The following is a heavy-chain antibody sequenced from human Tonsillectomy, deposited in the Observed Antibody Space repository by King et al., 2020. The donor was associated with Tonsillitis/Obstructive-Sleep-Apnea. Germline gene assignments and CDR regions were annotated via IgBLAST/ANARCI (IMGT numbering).Heavy chain of an antibody. D-gene: IGHD2-15*01. V-gene: IGHV3-33*01. CDR1: GFTFTKSG. J-gene: IGHJ2*01. CDR3: ASYSRFFDL. CDR2: IWYDGSNK. Sequence: VQLVESGGGVVQPGRSLRLSCAASGFTFTKSGMHWVRQAPGKGLEWVALIWYDGSNKYYTDSVKGRFTISRDNSKNTLYLQMNSLRAEDTAVYYCASYSRFFDLWGRGPLVTVSS.